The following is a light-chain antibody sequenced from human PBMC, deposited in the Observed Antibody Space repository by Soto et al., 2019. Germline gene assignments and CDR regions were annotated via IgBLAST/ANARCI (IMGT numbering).Light chain of an antibody. V-gene: IGKV1-9*01. Sequence: DIQLTQSPSFLSASVGDRVTITCRASQGISSYLDWYQQKPGKAPKLLIYAASTLQSGVPSRFSGSGSGTELTLTISSLQPEDFVTYYCQQLNSYPPTFGGGTKVQIK. J-gene: IGKJ4*01. CDR2: AAS. CDR3: QQLNSYPPT. CDR1: QGISSY.